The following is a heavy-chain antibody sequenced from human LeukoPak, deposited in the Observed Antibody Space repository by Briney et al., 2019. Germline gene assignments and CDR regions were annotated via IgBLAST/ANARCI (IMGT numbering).Heavy chain of an antibody. Sequence: PSGTLSLTCAVYGGSFSGYYWSWIRQPPGKGLEWIGEINHSGSTNYNPSLKSRVTISVDTSKNQFSLKLSSVTAADTAVYYCARERYDFWSGYPNPDYYYYMDVWGKGTTVTVSS. D-gene: IGHD3-3*01. CDR3: ARERYDFWSGYPNPDYYYYMDV. V-gene: IGHV4-34*01. CDR2: INHSGST. CDR1: GGSFSGYY. J-gene: IGHJ6*03.